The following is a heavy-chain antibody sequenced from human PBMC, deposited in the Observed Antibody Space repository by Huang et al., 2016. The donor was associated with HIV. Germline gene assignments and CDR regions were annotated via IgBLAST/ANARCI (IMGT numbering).Heavy chain of an antibody. CDR2: IKTDGSEK. D-gene: IGHD1-26*01. Sequence: EVQLVESGGGLVQPGGSLRLSCAASGFTFNSYGMSWVRQAPGKGRGGVAGIKTDGSEKSYVDSVKGRFTISRDNAKNSLYLQMNSLRAEDTAVYYCVRLLDHTGDYWGQGTLVTVSS. V-gene: IGHV3-7*01. J-gene: IGHJ4*02. CDR3: VRLLDHTGDY. CDR1: GFTFNSYG.